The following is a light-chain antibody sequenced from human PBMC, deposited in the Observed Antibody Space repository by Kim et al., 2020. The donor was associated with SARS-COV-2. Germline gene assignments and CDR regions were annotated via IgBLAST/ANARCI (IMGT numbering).Light chain of an antibody. CDR3: QVWDSGSEPYF. Sequence: SYELTQPPSVSVAPGKTAMITCGGNNIGSKSVHWYQQKPGQAPVVVIYYDSDRPSGIPERFSGSNSGNTATLTISRVEAGDEAAYYCQVWDSGSEPYFFG. V-gene: IGLV3-21*04. CDR2: YDS. J-gene: IGLJ1*01. CDR1: NIGSKS.